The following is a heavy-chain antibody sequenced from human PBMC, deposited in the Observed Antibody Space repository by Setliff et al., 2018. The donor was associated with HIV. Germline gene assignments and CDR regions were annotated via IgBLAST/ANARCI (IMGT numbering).Heavy chain of an antibody. CDR2: IIPMFGTA. V-gene: IGHV1-69*13. CDR3: ARGLIDIVVKYYFDY. Sequence: SVKVSCKASGGTFSSYGINWVRQAPGQGLEWMGGIIPMFGTANYAQKFQGRVTITADESTSTVYMELTRLRSEDTAVYYCARGLIDIVVKYYFDYWGQGTLVTVSS. J-gene: IGHJ4*02. D-gene: IGHD2-2*01. CDR1: GGTFSSYG.